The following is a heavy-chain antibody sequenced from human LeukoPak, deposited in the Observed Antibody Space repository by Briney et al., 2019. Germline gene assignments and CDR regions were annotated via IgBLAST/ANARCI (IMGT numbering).Heavy chain of an antibody. Sequence: SETLSLTCTVSGGSISSYYWSWIRQPPGKGLEWIGYIYYSGSTNYNPSLKSRVTISVDTSKNQFSLKLSSVTAADTAVYYCARGMGSFDYWGQGTLVTVSS. CDR2: IYYSGST. V-gene: IGHV4-59*08. J-gene: IGHJ4*02. CDR3: ARGMGSFDY. CDR1: GGSISSYY. D-gene: IGHD3-10*01.